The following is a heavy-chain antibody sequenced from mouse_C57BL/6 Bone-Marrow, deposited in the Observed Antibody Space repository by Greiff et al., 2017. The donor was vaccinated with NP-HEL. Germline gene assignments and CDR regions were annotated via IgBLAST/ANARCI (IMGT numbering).Heavy chain of an antibody. V-gene: IGHV1-54*01. Sequence: QVQLQQSGAELVRPGTSVKVSCKASGYAFTNYLIEWVKQRPGQGLEWIGVINPGSGGTNYNEKFKGKATLTADKSSSTAYMQLSSLTSEDSAVYFCAREGGYEFYFYYWGQGTTLTVSS. CDR3: AREGGYEFYFYY. CDR1: GYAFTNYL. CDR2: INPGSGGT. J-gene: IGHJ2*01. D-gene: IGHD2-3*01.